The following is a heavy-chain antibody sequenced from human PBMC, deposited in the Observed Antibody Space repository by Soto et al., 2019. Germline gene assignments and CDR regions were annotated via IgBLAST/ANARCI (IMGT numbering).Heavy chain of an antibody. CDR3: ASAHYGSGSYAFDI. Sequence: QVQLVQSGADVKKPGASVKVSCKASGYTFTSYYMHWVRPAPGQGLEWMGISNPSGGSTSYAQKFQGRVTMTRDTSTSLVYMELSSLRSEDTAVYYCASAHYGSGSYAFDIWGQGTMVTVSS. CDR2: SNPSGGST. CDR1: GYTFTSYY. D-gene: IGHD3-10*01. V-gene: IGHV1-46*03. J-gene: IGHJ3*02.